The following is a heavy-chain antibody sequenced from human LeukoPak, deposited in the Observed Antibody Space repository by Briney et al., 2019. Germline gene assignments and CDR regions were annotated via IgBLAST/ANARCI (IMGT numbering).Heavy chain of an antibody. V-gene: IGHV3-23*01. J-gene: IGHJ4*02. D-gene: IGHD3-16*02. CDR1: GFTFSSYA. CDR3: AKSSYHAPYFDY. CDR2: ISGSGGRT. Sequence: PGGSLRLSCAASGFTFSSYAMSWVRQAPGKGLEWVSAISGSGGRTYYADSVKGRFTISRDNSKNTLYLQMNSLRAEDTAVYYCAKSSYHAPYFDYWGQGTLVTVSS.